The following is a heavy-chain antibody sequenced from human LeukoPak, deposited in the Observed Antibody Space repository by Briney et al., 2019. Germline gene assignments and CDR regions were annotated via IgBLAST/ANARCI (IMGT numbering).Heavy chain of an antibody. CDR1: GFTFSSYA. CDR3: ARVGDNDAFDI. Sequence: PGGSLRLSCAASGFTFSSYAMHWVRQAPGKGLEYVSGISSNGGNTYYANSVKGRFTISRDNSKSTLYLHMGSLRAEDMAVFYCARVGDNDAFDIWGQGTMVTVSS. V-gene: IGHV3-64*01. CDR2: ISSNGGNT. J-gene: IGHJ3*02. D-gene: IGHD4-17*01.